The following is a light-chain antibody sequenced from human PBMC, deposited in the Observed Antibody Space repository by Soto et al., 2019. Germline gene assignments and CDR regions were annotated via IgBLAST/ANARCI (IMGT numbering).Light chain of an antibody. CDR1: SSDIGGYNY. V-gene: IGLV2-14*01. CDR2: EVS. Sequence: QSALTQPASVSGSPGQSITISCAGTSSDIGGYNYVSWYQQHPGKAPKVMIYEVSNRPSGVSNRFSGSKSGNTASLTISGLQAEDEADYYCSSYTSSSTLYVFVSGTKVTV. J-gene: IGLJ1*01. CDR3: SSYTSSSTLYV.